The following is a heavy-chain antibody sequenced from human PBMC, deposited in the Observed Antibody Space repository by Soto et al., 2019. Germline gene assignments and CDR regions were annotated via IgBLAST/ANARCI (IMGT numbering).Heavy chain of an antibody. J-gene: IGHJ3*01. CDR2: IWYDGDSK. CDR1: GFIFSNYG. V-gene: IGHV3-33*01. Sequence: QVQLVESGGGVVQIGRSLRLSCAASGFIFSNYGMHWVRQAPGRGLEWVAIIWYDGDSKFYGDSVRGRFTISRDDSKNTVYLQMNSLRAEDTAVYFCARDQHGNAIYFCGQGTMVTVSS. D-gene: IGHD1-1*01. CDR3: ARDQHGNAIYF.